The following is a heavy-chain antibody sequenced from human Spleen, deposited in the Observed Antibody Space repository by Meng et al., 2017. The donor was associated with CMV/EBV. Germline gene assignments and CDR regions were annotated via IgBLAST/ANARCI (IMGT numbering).Heavy chain of an antibody. V-gene: IGHV3-21*01. CDR2: ISSSSSYI. CDR1: GFTFSGYS. Sequence: LRLSCAASGFTFSGYSVNWVRQAPGKRLEWVSSISSSSSYIYYADSVKGRFTISRDNAKNSLYLQMNSLRAEDTAVYYCARISEGFDYWGQGTLVTVSS. J-gene: IGHJ4*02. CDR3: ARISEGFDY.